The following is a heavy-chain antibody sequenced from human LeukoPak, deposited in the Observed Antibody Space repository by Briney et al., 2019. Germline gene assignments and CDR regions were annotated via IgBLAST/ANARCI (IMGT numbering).Heavy chain of an antibody. CDR3: AKGAFGCSSTSCYPYYYYGMDV. V-gene: IGHV3-30*18. D-gene: IGHD2-2*01. J-gene: IGHJ6*04. CDR1: GFTFSSYG. Sequence: GGSLRLSCAASGFTFSSYGMHWVRQTPGKGLEWVAVILYDGSNKYYADSVKGRFTISRDNSKNTLYLQMNSLRAEDTAVYYCAKGAFGCSSTSCYPYYYYGMDVWGKGTTVTVSS. CDR2: ILYDGSNK.